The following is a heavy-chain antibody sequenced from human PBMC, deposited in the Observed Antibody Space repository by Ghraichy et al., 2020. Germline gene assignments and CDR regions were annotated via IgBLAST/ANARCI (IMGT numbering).Heavy chain of an antibody. J-gene: IGHJ6*03. Sequence: GESLNISCTGSGFTFSNAWMSWVRQAPGKGLEWVGRIKSKNDGGTTDYAAPVKDRFTISRDDSQNMVYLQMNSLEAEDTAVYYCTTDPIRPAFKNYYYYYYMDVWGKGTPVIVSS. CDR3: TTDPIRPAFKNYYYYYYMDV. V-gene: IGHV3-15*01. D-gene: IGHD2-2*01. CDR2: IKSKNDGGTT. CDR1: GFTFSNAW.